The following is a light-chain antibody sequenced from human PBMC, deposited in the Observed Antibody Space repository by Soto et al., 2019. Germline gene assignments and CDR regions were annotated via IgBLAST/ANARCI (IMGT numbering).Light chain of an antibody. V-gene: IGKV1-5*03. CDR3: QQYRDNWT. Sequence: DIQMTQSPSTLSASVGDRVTIACRASQSISSWLAWYQQKPGTAPKLLIYKASTLQSGVPSRFSGSGSGTEFTLTISSLQLDDSATYYCQQYRDNWTFGQGTKVEIK. J-gene: IGKJ1*01. CDR2: KAS. CDR1: QSISSW.